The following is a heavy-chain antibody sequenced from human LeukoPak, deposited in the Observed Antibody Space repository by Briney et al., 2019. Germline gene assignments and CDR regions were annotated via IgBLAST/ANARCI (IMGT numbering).Heavy chain of an antibody. CDR1: GFTFDDYA. J-gene: IGHJ6*04. V-gene: IGHV3-43D*04. Sequence: GGSLRLSCAASGFTFDDYAMHWVRQAPGKGLEWVSLISWDGGSTYYADSVKGRFTISRDNSKNSLYLQMNSLRAEDTALYYCAKERGSGRNYYYGMDVWGKGTTVTVSS. CDR2: ISWDGGST. D-gene: IGHD2-15*01. CDR3: AKERGSGRNYYYGMDV.